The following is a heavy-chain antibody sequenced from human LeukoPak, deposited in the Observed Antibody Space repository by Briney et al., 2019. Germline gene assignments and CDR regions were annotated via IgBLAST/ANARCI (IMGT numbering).Heavy chain of an antibody. CDR3: ARGQRTRGVPAAFYYYYGMDV. J-gene: IGHJ6*02. V-gene: IGHV4-39*07. Sequence: SETLSLTCTVSGGSISSSSYYWGWIRQPPGRGLEWIGSIYYSGSTYYNPSLKSRVTISVDTSKNQFSLKLSSVTAADTAVYYCARGQRTRGVPAAFYYYYGMDVWGQGTTVTVSS. D-gene: IGHD2-2*01. CDR2: IYYSGST. CDR1: GGSISSSSYY.